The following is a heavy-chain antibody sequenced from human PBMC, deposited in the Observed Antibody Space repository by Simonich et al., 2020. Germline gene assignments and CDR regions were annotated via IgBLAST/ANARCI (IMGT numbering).Heavy chain of an antibody. CDR1: GGTFSSYA. V-gene: IGHV1-69*06. CDR3: ARTNTMRELDTMVRGVDYFDY. CDR2: ITPILGKE. D-gene: IGHD3-10*01. J-gene: IGHJ4*02. Sequence: QVQLVQSGAEVKKPGSSVKVSCKASGGTFSSYAISWVRQAPGQGLEWRGGITPILGKENNAQKFQGRVTITADKSTSTAYMELSSLRSEDTAVYYCARTNTMRELDTMVRGVDYFDYWGQGTLVTVSS.